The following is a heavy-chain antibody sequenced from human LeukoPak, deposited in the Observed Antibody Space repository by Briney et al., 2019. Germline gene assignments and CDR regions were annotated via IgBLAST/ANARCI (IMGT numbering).Heavy chain of an antibody. V-gene: IGHV3-23*01. CDR3: AKVMTRTMVRGVPPSDY. CDR2: ISGSGGST. D-gene: IGHD3-10*01. Sequence: GGSLRLSCAGSGDGFTRHTMNWVRRAPGKGLEWVSAISGSGGSTYYADSVKGRFTISRDNSKNTLYLQMNSLRAEDTAVYYCAKVMTRTMVRGVPPSDYWGQGTLVTVSS. J-gene: IGHJ4*02. CDR1: GDGFTRHT.